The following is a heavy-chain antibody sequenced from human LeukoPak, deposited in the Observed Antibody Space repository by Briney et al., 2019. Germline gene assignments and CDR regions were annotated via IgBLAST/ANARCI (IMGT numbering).Heavy chain of an antibody. V-gene: IGHV4-59*01. CDR2: IYYSGST. D-gene: IGHD3-10*01. CDR1: GGSISSYY. CDR3: ARGPGPYYGSGSPDY. J-gene: IGHJ4*02. Sequence: SETLSLTCTVSGGSISSYYWSWIRQPPGKGLEWIGYIYYSGSTNYNPSLKSRVIISVDTSKNQFSLKLRSVTAADTAVYYCARGPGPYYGSGSPDYWGQGTLVTVSS.